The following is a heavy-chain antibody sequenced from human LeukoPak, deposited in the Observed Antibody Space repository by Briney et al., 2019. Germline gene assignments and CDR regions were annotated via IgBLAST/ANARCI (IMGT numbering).Heavy chain of an antibody. CDR2: ISSITCYI. Sequence: GGSLTLSCAVSGLTFSSYRVNWARQAPGEGLEGVSSISSITCYIYYADSVKSRFTISRDNAKNPLYLQMNSLRAEVTSVYYCARAHSGWYDYWGQGTLVTVSS. CDR1: GLTFSSYR. D-gene: IGHD6-19*01. V-gene: IGHV3-21*01. J-gene: IGHJ4*02. CDR3: ARAHSGWYDY.